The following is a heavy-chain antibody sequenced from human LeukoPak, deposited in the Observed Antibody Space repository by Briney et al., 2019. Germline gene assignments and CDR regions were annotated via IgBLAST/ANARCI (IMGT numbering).Heavy chain of an antibody. D-gene: IGHD2-2*01. CDR2: ISSSSSSI. CDR1: GFTFSSYS. V-gene: IGHV3-21*01. J-gene: IGHJ4*02. CDR3: VRQYCSSTSCSVSDY. Sequence: GGSLRLSCAASGFTFSSYSMNWVRKAPGKGLEWVSSISSSSSSIYYADSVKGRFTISRDNAKDSLHLQMNSLRAEDTAVYYCVRQYCSSTSCSVSDYWGQGTPVTVSS.